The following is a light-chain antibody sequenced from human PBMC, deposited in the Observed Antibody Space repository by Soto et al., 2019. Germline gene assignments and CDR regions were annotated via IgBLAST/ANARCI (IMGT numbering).Light chain of an antibody. V-gene: IGLV8-61*01. CDR2: STN. Sequence: QAVVTQEPSVSGSPGGTVTLTCGLSSGSVSTSYSPSWYQQPPGQAPRTLIYSTNTRSSGVPDRFSGSIVGNKAALTITGAQADDESDYYCVLYMGSGISVFGGGTKLTVL. CDR1: SGSVSTSYS. J-gene: IGLJ3*02. CDR3: VLYMGSGISV.